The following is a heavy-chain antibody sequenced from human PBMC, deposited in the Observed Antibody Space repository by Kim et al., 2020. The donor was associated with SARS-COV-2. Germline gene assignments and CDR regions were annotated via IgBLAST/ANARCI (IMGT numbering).Heavy chain of an antibody. D-gene: IGHD6-6*01. CDR2: IKQDGTEK. CDR3: ARTSAHTGDY. Sequence: GGSLRLSCAASGFTFTNYWMSWVRQALGKGLEWVASIKQDGTEKSDVDSVKGRFTTSRDNAKTPLYLQMSSRRAETTAVYYCARTSAHTGDYCGQGTLVT. V-gene: IGHV3-7*03. CDR1: GFTFTNYW. J-gene: IGHJ4*02.